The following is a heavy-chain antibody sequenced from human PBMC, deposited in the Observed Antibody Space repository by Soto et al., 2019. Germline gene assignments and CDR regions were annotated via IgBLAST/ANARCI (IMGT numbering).Heavy chain of an antibody. CDR2: IIPIFGTA. D-gene: IGHD2-2*01. V-gene: IGHV1-69*01. CDR3: AREIGYCSSTSCPLMGAFDI. J-gene: IGHJ3*02. CDR1: GGTFSSYA. Sequence: QAQLVQSGAEVKKPGSSVKVSCKASGGTFSSYAFSWVRQAPGQGLEWMGGIIPIFGTANYAQKFQGRVTITADESTSTAYMELSSLRSEDTAVYYCAREIGYCSSTSCPLMGAFDIWGQGTMVTVSS.